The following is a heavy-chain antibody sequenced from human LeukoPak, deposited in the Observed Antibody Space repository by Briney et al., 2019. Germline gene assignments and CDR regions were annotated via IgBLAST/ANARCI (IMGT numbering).Heavy chain of an antibody. CDR2: ISWNSGTI. CDR3: AKDRTYTANTPNFDY. Sequence: GGSLRLSCAASGFTFDDYAMHWVRQAPGKGLEWVSGISWNSGTIGYADSVKGQFTISRDNAKNSLYLQMNSLRAEDTALYYCAKDRTYTANTPNFDYWGQGTLVTVSS. J-gene: IGHJ4*02. V-gene: IGHV3-9*01. D-gene: IGHD5-18*01. CDR1: GFTFDDYA.